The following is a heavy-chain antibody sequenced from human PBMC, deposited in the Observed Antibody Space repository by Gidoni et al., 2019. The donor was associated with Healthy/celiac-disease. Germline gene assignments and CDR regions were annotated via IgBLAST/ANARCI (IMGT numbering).Heavy chain of an antibody. Sequence: AVISYDGSNKYYADSVKGRFTISRDNSKNTLYLQMNSLRAEDTAVYYCAKDQGLYGDYDFDDWGQGTLVTVSS. D-gene: IGHD4-17*01. CDR3: AKDQGLYGDYDFDD. CDR2: ISYDGSNK. V-gene: IGHV3-30*18. J-gene: IGHJ4*02.